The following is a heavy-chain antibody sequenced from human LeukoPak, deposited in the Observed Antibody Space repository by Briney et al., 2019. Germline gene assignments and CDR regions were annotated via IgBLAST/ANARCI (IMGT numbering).Heavy chain of an antibody. CDR2: ISRSS. CDR1: GFTFSSYS. D-gene: IGHD3-3*02. J-gene: IGHJ3*02. V-gene: IGHV3-48*01. Sequence: GGSLRLSCAASGFTFSSYSMNWVRQAPGKGLEWVSYISRSSADSVKGRFTISRDNAKNSLYLQMNDLRVEDTAVYYCARDVHFAFGIWGRGTMVTVSS. CDR3: ARDVHFAFGI.